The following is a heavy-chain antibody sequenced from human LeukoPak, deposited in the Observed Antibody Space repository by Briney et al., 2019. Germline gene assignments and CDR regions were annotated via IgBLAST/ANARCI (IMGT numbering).Heavy chain of an antibody. Sequence: GGSLRLSRAASGFTFSSYGMTWVRQAPGKGLEWVSAISGSGGSTYYADSVKGRFTISRDNSKNTLYLQMSSLRAEDTAIYYCARDRVEYYGSGSYDYWGQGTLVTVSS. CDR3: ARDRVEYYGSGSYDY. J-gene: IGHJ4*02. CDR2: ISGSGGST. D-gene: IGHD3-10*01. CDR1: GFTFSSYG. V-gene: IGHV3-23*01.